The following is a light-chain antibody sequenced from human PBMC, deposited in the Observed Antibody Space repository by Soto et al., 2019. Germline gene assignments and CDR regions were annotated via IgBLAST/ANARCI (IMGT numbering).Light chain of an antibody. CDR2: WAS. J-gene: IGKJ2*01. Sequence: DIVMTQSPDSLAVSLGERATINCKSSQSVLYSSNNKNYLAWYQQKPGQPPKLLIYWASTRESGVPDRFSGSGSGTDFSLTISSLQAEDVAVYYCHHYFSPPYTFGQGTKREIK. CDR1: QSVLYSSNNKNY. CDR3: HHYFSPPYT. V-gene: IGKV4-1*01.